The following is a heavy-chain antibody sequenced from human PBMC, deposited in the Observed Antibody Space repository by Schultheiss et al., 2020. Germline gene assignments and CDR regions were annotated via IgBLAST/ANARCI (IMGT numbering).Heavy chain of an antibody. Sequence: GGSLRLSCAASGFTFSSYAMHWVRQAPGKGLEWVAVISYDGSNKYYADSVKGRFTISRDNSKNTLYLQMNSLRAEDTAVYYCARGYFDYWGQGTLVTVSS. V-gene: IGHV3-30*07. CDR3: ARGYFDY. J-gene: IGHJ4*02. CDR2: ISYDGSNK. CDR1: GFTFSSYA.